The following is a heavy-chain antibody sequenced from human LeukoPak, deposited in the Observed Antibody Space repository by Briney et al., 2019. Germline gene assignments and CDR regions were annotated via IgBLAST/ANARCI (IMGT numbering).Heavy chain of an antibody. V-gene: IGHV4-4*07. D-gene: IGHD2-2*01. CDR3: ARGRYCTATTCDAGGDAFDV. Sequence: SETLSLTCTVSGGSISSYYWSWIRQPAGKGLEWIGRIYPRGSTTYNSSLKSRVTMSADTSKNLFSLKLSSLTAADTAVYYCARGRYCTATTCDAGGDAFDVWGQGTMVTVSS. CDR2: IYPRGST. CDR1: GGSISSYY. J-gene: IGHJ3*01.